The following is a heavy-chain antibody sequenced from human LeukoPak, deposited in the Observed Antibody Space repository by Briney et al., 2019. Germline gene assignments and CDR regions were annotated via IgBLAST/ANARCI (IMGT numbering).Heavy chain of an antibody. CDR2: IYYSGST. J-gene: IGHJ3*02. Sequence: SETLSLTCAVYGVSFSGYYWSWIRQHPGKGLEWIGYIYYSGSTYYNPSLKSRVTISVDTSKNQFSLKLSSVTAADTAVYYCARTCGGDCYPAPGAFDIWGQGTMVTVSS. V-gene: IGHV4-31*11. D-gene: IGHD2-21*02. CDR3: ARTCGGDCYPAPGAFDI. CDR1: GVSFSGYY.